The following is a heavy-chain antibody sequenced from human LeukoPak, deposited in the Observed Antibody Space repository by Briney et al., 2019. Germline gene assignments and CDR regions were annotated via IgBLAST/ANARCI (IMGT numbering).Heavy chain of an antibody. CDR2: ISWNSGSI. Sequence: SGGSLRLSCAASGFTFDDYAMPWVRQAPGKGLEWVSGISWNSGSIGYADSVKGRFTISRDNAKNSLYLQMNSLRAEDTALYYCAKGSSGYDEYFQHWGQGTLVTVSS. CDR1: GFTFDDYA. CDR3: AKGSSGYDEYFQH. V-gene: IGHV3-9*01. J-gene: IGHJ1*01. D-gene: IGHD3-22*01.